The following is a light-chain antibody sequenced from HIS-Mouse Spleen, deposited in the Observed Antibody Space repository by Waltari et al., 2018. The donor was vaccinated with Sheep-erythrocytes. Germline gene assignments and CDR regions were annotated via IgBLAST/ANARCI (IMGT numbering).Light chain of an antibody. V-gene: IGLV2-23*01. Sequence: QSALTQPASVSGSPGQSITISCTGTSSDVGSYNLVSWYQQHPGKAPKLMIYEGSKRPSGGPNRFPGSKSGNTASLTISGLQAEDEADYYCCSYAGSSTPWVFGGGTKLTVL. CDR1: SSDVGSYNL. CDR3: CSYAGSSTPWV. J-gene: IGLJ3*02. CDR2: EGS.